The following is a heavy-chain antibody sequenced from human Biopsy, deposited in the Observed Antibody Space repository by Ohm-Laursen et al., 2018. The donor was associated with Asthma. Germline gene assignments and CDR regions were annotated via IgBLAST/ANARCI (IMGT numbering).Heavy chain of an antibody. CDR3: ARARSGNYFDY. Sequence: SLRLSCSASGFTFSDYYMSWIRQAPGKGLEWVSYISTSGTTINYADSVKGRFTISRDNAKNSLYLQLNSLRAGDTAVYYCARARSGNYFDYWGQGALVTVSS. CDR2: ISTSGTTI. V-gene: IGHV3-11*01. CDR1: GFTFSDYY. D-gene: IGHD5-12*01. J-gene: IGHJ4*02.